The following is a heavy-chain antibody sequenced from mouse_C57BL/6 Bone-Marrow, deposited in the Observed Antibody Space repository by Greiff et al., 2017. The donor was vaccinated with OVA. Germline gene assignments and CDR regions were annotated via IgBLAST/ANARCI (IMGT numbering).Heavy chain of an antibody. CDR3: TEGIIHYYGSSYDWYFDV. J-gene: IGHJ1*03. CDR2: IRLKSDNYAT. CDR1: GFTFSNYW. D-gene: IGHD1-1*01. V-gene: IGHV6-3*01. Sequence: EVKVVESGGGLVQPGGSMKLSCVASGFTFSNYWMNWVRQSPEKGLEWVAQIRLKSDNYATHYAESVKGRFTISRDDSKSSVYLQMNNLRAEDTGIYYCTEGIIHYYGSSYDWYFDVWGTGTTVTVSS.